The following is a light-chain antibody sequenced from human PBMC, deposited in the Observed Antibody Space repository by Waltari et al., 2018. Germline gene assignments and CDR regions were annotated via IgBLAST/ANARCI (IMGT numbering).Light chain of an antibody. CDR1: TSDVGGYNY. V-gene: IGLV2-11*01. CDR3: CSYAGNYTYV. CDR2: GVT. J-gene: IGLJ1*01. Sequence: QSALTQPRSVSGSPGQSVTISCTATTSDVGGYNYVPWYQQRQGNAPQLMIYGVTKRPSGVPDPCSGSESGNTAFLTIAGLQADDEADYYCCSYAGNYTYVFGTGTTVTV.